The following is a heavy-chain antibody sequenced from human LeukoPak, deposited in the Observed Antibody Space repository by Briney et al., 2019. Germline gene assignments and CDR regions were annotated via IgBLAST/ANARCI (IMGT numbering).Heavy chain of an antibody. CDR2: ISWNSGSI. Sequence: GRSLRLSCAASGFTFDDYAMHWVRQAPGKGLEWVSTISWNSGSIAYADSVKGRFTISRGNAKNSLYLQMNSLRAEDTALYYCAKDMGYDILTGSPFVAFDIWGQGTMVTVSS. V-gene: IGHV3-9*01. D-gene: IGHD3-9*01. CDR1: GFTFDDYA. J-gene: IGHJ3*02. CDR3: AKDMGYDILTGSPFVAFDI.